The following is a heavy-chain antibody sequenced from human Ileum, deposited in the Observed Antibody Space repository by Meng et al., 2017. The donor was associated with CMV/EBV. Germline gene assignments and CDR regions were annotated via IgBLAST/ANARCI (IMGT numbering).Heavy chain of an antibody. CDR3: VREIEGERGIAVAGSFGDY. CDR1: FTNSA. V-gene: IGHV7-4-1*02. Sequence: FTNSAMNWVRQAPGQGLEWMGWITPTTGNPTYAQGFTGRFVFSLDTSVSTTYLQISNLKAEDTAVYYCVREIEGERGIAVAGSFGDYWGQGTLVTVSS. J-gene: IGHJ4*02. CDR2: ITPTTGNP. D-gene: IGHD6-19*01.